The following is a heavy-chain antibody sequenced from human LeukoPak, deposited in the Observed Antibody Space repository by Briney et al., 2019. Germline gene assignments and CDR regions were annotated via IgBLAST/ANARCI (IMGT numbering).Heavy chain of an antibody. V-gene: IGHV1-46*01. Sequence: ASVKVSCKASGYTFTSYYMHWVRQAPGQGLEWMGIINPSGGSTSYAQKFQGRVTMTRDTSTSTVYMELSSLRSEDTAVYHCARDRSWVVVTAISAAHYFDYWGQGTLVTVSS. D-gene: IGHD2-21*02. CDR3: ARDRSWVVVTAISAAHYFDY. CDR2: INPSGGST. CDR1: GYTFTSYY. J-gene: IGHJ4*02.